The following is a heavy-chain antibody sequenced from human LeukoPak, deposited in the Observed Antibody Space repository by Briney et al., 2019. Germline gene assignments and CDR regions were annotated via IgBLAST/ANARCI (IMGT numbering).Heavy chain of an antibody. J-gene: IGHJ6*02. CDR2: IYHSGST. Sequence: SETLSLTCAVSGGSISSGGYSWSWIRQPPGKGLEWIGYIYHSGSTYYNPSLKSRVTVSVDRSKNQFSLKLSSVTAVDTAVYYCARYCSGGSYYYGMDVWGQGTTVTVSS. V-gene: IGHV4-30-2*01. CDR1: GGSISSGGYS. CDR3: ARYCSGGSYYYGMDV. D-gene: IGHD2-15*01.